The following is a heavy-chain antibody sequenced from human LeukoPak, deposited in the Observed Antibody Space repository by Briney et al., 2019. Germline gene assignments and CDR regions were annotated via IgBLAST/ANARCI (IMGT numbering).Heavy chain of an antibody. V-gene: IGHV1-18*01. D-gene: IGHD3-3*01. CDR3: ARALSYDFWSGYLIDP. CDR1: GYTFTSYG. Sequence: ASVKVSCKASGYTFTSYGISWVRQAPGQGLEWMGWISAYNGNTNYAQKLQGRVTMTTDTSTSTAYMELSSLRSEDTAVYYCARALSYDFWSGYLIDPWGQGTLVTVSS. J-gene: IGHJ5*02. CDR2: ISAYNGNT.